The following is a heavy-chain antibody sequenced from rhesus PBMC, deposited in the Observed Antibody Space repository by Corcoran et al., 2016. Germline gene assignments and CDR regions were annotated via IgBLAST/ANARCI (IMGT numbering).Heavy chain of an antibody. Sequence: QVQLQESGPGVVKPSETLSLTCAVSGGSISDSYRWSWIRQPLGKGLDWIGYIYGSSTSTNYNPSLNSRVTIAKDTSKNQVSLKLSSVTAADTAVYYCARDNWGDYEVFDYWGQGVLVTVSS. CDR2: IYGSSTST. J-gene: IGHJ4*01. D-gene: IGHD3-34*01. V-gene: IGHV4S10*01. CDR3: ARDNWGDYEVFDY. CDR1: GGSISDSYR.